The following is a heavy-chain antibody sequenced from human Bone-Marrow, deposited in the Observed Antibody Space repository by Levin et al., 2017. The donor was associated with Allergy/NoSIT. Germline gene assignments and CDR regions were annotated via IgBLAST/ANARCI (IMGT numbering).Heavy chain of an antibody. CDR2: IKEDGSEK. CDR1: GFTFNSYW. Sequence: RTGGSLRLSCAASGFTFNSYWMSWVRQAPGRGLEWVANIKEDGSEKYYVDSVKGRFTISRDNAKNSLYLQMNSLRAEDTAVYYCARFSVVAASHFDYWGQGTLVTVSS. CDR3: ARFSVVAASHFDY. V-gene: IGHV3-7*01. J-gene: IGHJ4*02. D-gene: IGHD2-15*01.